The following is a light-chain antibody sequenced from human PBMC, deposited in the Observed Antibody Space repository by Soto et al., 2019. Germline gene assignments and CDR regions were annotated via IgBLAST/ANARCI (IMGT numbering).Light chain of an antibody. J-gene: IGLJ2*01. Sequence: QSVLTQPASVSGSPGQSITISCTGTSSDVGGYNYVSWYQQHPGKAPKLMIYEVSNRPSGVSNRFSGSKSGNTASLTISGLQAEDETDYYCSSYSSGSTHVIFGGGTKVTVL. V-gene: IGLV2-14*01. CDR3: SSYSSGSTHVI. CDR1: SSDVGGYNY. CDR2: EVS.